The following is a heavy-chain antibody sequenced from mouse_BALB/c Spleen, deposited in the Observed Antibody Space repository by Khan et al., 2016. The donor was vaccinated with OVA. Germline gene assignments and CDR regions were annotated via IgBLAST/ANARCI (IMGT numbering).Heavy chain of an antibody. CDR1: GYSITSDYA. J-gene: IGHJ2*01. Sequence: EVQLVESGPGLVKPSQSLSLTCTVTGYSITSDYAWNWIRQFPGNKLEWMGYIKYSGSTSYNPSLKSRISISRDTSKNQFFLQLNSVTTEETATYYCARSGTISTVVVTDFDFWGQGTTLTVSS. CDR2: IKYSGST. CDR3: ARSGTISTVVVTDFDF. D-gene: IGHD1-1*01. V-gene: IGHV3-2*02.